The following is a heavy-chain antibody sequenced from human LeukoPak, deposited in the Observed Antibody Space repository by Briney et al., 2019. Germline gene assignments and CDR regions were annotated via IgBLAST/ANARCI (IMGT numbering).Heavy chain of an antibody. D-gene: IGHD2-2*01. CDR1: GDSVSSNSAA. Sequence: SQTLSLTCAISGDSVSSNSAAWNWIRQSPSRGLEWLGRTYYRSKWYNDFAVSVKSRITINPDTSKNQFSLQLNSVTPEDTAVYYCARGGIGYCHNTSCSFDYWGQGTLVTVSS. CDR2: TYYRSKWYN. V-gene: IGHV6-1*01. J-gene: IGHJ4*02. CDR3: ARGGIGYCHNTSCSFDY.